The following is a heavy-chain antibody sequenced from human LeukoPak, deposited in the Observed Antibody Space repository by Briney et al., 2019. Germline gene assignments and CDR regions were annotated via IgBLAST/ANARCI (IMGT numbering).Heavy chain of an antibody. Sequence: KPGRSLRLSCAASGFTFSSYAMHWVRQAPGKGLEWVAVISYDGSNKYYADSVKGRFTISRDNSKNTLYLQMNSLRAEDTAVYYCHGHWNDGAYWFDPWGQGTPVTVSS. V-gene: IGHV3-30-3*01. CDR2: ISYDGSNK. J-gene: IGHJ5*02. CDR1: GFTFSSYA. D-gene: IGHD1-1*01. CDR3: HGHWNDGAYWFDP.